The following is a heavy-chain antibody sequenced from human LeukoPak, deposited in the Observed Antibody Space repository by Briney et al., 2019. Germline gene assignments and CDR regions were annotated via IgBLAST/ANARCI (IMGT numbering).Heavy chain of an antibody. CDR2: IYYSGST. Sequence: SETLSLTCTVSGGSISSYYGSWIRQPPGKGLEWIGYIYYSGSTNYNPSLKSRVTISVDTSKNQISLKLSSVTAADTAVYYCARATRAAAGVDYWGQGTLVTVSS. V-gene: IGHV4-59*01. CDR3: ARATRAAAGVDY. CDR1: GGSISSYY. D-gene: IGHD6-13*01. J-gene: IGHJ4*02.